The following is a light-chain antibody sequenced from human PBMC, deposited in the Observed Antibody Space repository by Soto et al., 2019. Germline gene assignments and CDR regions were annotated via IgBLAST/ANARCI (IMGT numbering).Light chain of an antibody. Sequence: EIVLTQSPATLSLSPGERATLSCRASQSVSSYLAWYQQKPGQAPRLLIYDASNRATGIPARFSGSGSGTDFTLTISSLEPEDFAVYYCQQRFIWPSFGPGTKVDIK. V-gene: IGKV3-11*01. CDR3: QQRFIWPS. CDR2: DAS. J-gene: IGKJ3*01. CDR1: QSVSSY.